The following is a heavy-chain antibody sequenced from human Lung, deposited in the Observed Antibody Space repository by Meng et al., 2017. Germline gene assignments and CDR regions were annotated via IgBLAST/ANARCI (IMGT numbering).Heavy chain of an antibody. V-gene: IGHV4-34*01. CDR2: IKHSGST. J-gene: IGHJ4*02. Sequence: QLRRVAQGLLIPSITLSLTCFVCGWSLSDFYWTGIPPPPGKGLDWIGEIKHSGSTNYNPSLESRATIAVDTSQINLSLKLSSVTAADSAVYYCARGPTTIAHDFDYWGQGTLVTVSS. CDR3: ARGPTTIAHDFDY. CDR1: GWSLSDFY. D-gene: IGHD2-21*01.